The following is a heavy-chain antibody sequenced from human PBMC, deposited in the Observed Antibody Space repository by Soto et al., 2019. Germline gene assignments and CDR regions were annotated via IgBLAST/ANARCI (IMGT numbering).Heavy chain of an antibody. J-gene: IGHJ4*02. CDR1: GFSITTDGEG. V-gene: IGHV2-5*02. Sequence: QITLKESGSTLVKSTQTLTLTCTFSGFSITTDGEGVGWVRQSPGEALERLALIYWDDDERYSPSLKTRLTITKDISRKQVVLVMISMEPVDTGTYFCAHSRNLITEDAQVGDFDYWGQGT. CDR3: AHSRNLITEDAQVGDFDY. D-gene: IGHD1-26*01. CDR2: IYWDDDE.